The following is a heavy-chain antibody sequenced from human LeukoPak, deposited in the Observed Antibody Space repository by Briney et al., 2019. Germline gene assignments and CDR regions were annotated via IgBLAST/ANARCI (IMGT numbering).Heavy chain of an antibody. J-gene: IGHJ4*02. V-gene: IGHV4-4*09. Sequence: SETLSLTCSVSGGSLTNYYWGWIRQPPGKGLEFIGYIHSDGTTNYDSSLQSRVAISLDTSKIQFSLRLYSVTAADTALYFCARLNLRGGEALHFDSWGQGTLVTVSS. D-gene: IGHD3-16*01. CDR3: ARLNLRGGEALHFDS. CDR1: GGSLTNYY. CDR2: IHSDGTT.